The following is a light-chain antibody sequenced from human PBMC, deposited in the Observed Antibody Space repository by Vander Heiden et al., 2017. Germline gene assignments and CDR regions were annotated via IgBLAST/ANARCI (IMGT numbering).Light chain of an antibody. V-gene: IGKV3-15*01. CDR2: GAS. Sequence: EIVMTQSPATLSVSPGERATLSCRTSQSVSSDLAWYQLIPGQAPRLLIYGASTRATGIPARFSGSGSGTDFTLTIISLQSEDFAIYYCQQHNNWPQTFGQGTKVEV. CDR3: QQHNNWPQT. CDR1: QSVSSD. J-gene: IGKJ1*01.